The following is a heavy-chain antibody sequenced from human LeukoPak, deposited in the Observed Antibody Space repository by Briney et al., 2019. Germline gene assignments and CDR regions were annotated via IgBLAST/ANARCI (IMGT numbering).Heavy chain of an antibody. D-gene: IGHD3-9*01. CDR3: ARVRDTYYYYMDV. Sequence: GGSLRLSCAASGFTFSDYYMSWIRQAPGKGLEWLSYTSTSGITIYYAASVKGRFTISRDNAKNSLYLQMNSLRAEDTAVYYCARVRDTYYYYMDVWGKGTTVTVSS. CDR2: TSTSGITI. CDR1: GFTFSDYY. V-gene: IGHV3-11*04. J-gene: IGHJ6*03.